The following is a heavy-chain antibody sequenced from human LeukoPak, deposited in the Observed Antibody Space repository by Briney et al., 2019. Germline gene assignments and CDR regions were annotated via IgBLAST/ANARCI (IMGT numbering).Heavy chain of an antibody. CDR3: AKLLGTATTYDS. CDR2: INPDGSQK. V-gene: IGHV3-7*01. J-gene: IGHJ4*02. Sequence: GGSLTLSCAASGFTFSGNWMSWVRQAPGKGLEWMASINPDGSQKLYVDSVKGRLTISRDNTKSSLYLQMNSLGAGDTAMYYCAKLLGTATTYDSWGQGTRVTVSS. D-gene: IGHD5-24*01. CDR1: GFTFSGNW.